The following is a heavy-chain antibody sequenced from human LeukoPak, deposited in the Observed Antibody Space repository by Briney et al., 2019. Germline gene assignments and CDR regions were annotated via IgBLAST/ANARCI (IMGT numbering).Heavy chain of an antibody. Sequence: ASARVSCKASGYTFTRSGISWVRQAPGQGLEWMGWISGYNGNTNYAEKLQGRVSMTTDTSTSTVYMELRSLRSDDTAVYHCARDSLYYGSGSYLGFDPWGQGTLVTVSS. D-gene: IGHD3-10*01. J-gene: IGHJ5*02. CDR1: GYTFTRSG. CDR2: ISGYNGNT. CDR3: ARDSLYYGSGSYLGFDP. V-gene: IGHV1-18*01.